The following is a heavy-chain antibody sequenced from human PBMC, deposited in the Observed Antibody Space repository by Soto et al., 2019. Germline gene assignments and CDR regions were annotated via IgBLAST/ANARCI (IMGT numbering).Heavy chain of an antibody. CDR3: ARDRVAGATGWFDP. CDR2: ISSSSSYI. Sequence: EVQLVESGGGLVKPGGSLRLSCAASGFTFSSYSMNWVRQAPGKGLEWVSSISSSSSYIYYADSVKGRFTISRDNAKNSLYLQMNSLRAEDTAVYYCARDRVAGATGWFDPWGQGTLVTVSS. D-gene: IGHD1-26*01. V-gene: IGHV3-21*01. CDR1: GFTFSSYS. J-gene: IGHJ5*02.